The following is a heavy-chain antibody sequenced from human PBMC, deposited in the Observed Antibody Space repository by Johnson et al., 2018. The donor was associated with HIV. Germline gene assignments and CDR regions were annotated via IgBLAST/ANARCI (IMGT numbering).Heavy chain of an antibody. J-gene: IGHJ3*02. Sequence: QVQLVESGGGVVQPGRSLRLSCAASGFTFSRSGMHWVRQAPGTGLAWVAVLSYAGRNNSYAASVKGRFTISTDNSMNTLYLQMNSRRAEDTAVYYCAKFVGAGSYDALDIWGQGTMVTVSS. CDR2: LSYAGRNN. CDR1: GFTFSRSG. V-gene: IGHV3-30*18. CDR3: AKFVGAGSYDALDI. D-gene: IGHD1-26*01.